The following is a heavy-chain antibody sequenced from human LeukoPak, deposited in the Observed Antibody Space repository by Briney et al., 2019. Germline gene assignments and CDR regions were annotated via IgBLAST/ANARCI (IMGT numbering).Heavy chain of an antibody. D-gene: IGHD1-14*01. CDR3: ARGPWYVEDY. CDR1: GYTFTSYA. V-gene: IGHV1-8*01. CDR2: MNPNSGNT. Sequence: DSVKVSCKASGYTFTSYAISWVRQATGQGLEWMGWMNPNSGNTGYAQKFQGRVTITRNTSISTAYMELSSLRSEDTAVYYCARGPWYVEDYWGQGTLVTVSS. J-gene: IGHJ4*02.